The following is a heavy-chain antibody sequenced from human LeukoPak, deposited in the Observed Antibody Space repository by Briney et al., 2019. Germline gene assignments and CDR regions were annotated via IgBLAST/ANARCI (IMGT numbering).Heavy chain of an antibody. CDR2: IYTSGST. J-gene: IGHJ3*02. Sequence: SETLSLTCTVPGGSISSYYWSWIRQPAGKGLEWIGRIYTSGSTNYNPSLKSRVSMSVDTSKNQFSLKLSSVTAADTAVYYCARRSSSSGAFDIWGQGTMVTVSS. CDR1: GGSISSYY. D-gene: IGHD6-6*01. CDR3: ARRSSSSGAFDI. V-gene: IGHV4-4*07.